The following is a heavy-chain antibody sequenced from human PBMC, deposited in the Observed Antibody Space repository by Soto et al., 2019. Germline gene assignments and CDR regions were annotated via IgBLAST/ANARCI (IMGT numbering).Heavy chain of an antibody. CDR2: INPNSGGT. D-gene: IGHD2-2*01. Sequence: ASVKVSCKASGYTFTGYYMHWVRQAPGQGLEWMGWINPNSGGTNYAQKFQGRVTMTRDTSISTAYMELSRLRSDDTAVYYCASGSDLYCSSTSCSLLWFDPWGQGTLGTVSA. CDR1: GYTFTGYY. CDR3: ASGSDLYCSSTSCSLLWFDP. V-gene: IGHV1-2*02. J-gene: IGHJ5*02.